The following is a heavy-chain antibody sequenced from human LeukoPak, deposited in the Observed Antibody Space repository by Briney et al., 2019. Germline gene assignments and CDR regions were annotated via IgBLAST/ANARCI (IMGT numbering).Heavy chain of an antibody. CDR1: GYSFTSYW. V-gene: IGHV5-51*01. D-gene: IGHD5-18*01. Sequence: GESLQISCKGSGYSFTSYWIGWVRQIPGKGLEWRGIIYPGDSDTRYSPSFQGQVTISADKSIITAYLQWSSLKASDTAMYYCARHREDTAMVGFDAFDIWGQGTMVTVSS. J-gene: IGHJ3*02. CDR2: IYPGDSDT. CDR3: ARHREDTAMVGFDAFDI.